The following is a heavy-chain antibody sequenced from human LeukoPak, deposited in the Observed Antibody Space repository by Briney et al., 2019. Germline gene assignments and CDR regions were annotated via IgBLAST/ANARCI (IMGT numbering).Heavy chain of an antibody. CDR2: ICYSGST. CDR3: ASTIYLYYYDSSGYYSLPFDY. V-gene: IGHV4-39*01. J-gene: IGHJ4*02. CDR1: GGSISSSSYY. D-gene: IGHD3-22*01. Sequence: PSETLSLTCTVSGGSISSSSYYWGWIRLPPGKGLEWIGSICYSGSTYYNPSLKSRVTISVDTSKNQFSLKLSSVTAADTAVYYCASTIYLYYYDSSGYYSLPFDYWGQGTLVTVSS.